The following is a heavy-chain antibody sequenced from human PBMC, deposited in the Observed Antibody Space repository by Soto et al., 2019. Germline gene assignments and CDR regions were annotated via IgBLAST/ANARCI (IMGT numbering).Heavy chain of an antibody. D-gene: IGHD3-3*01. Sequence: SPTLSLTCAISGDSVSSNSAAWNWIRQSPSRGLEWLGRTYYRSKWYNDYAVSVKSRITIKPDTSKNQFSLQLNSVTPEDTAAYYCVRLYDFWSGPQYYFDYWGRGILVTV. V-gene: IGHV6-1*01. J-gene: IGHJ4*02. CDR2: TYYRSKWYN. CDR1: GDSVSSNSAA. CDR3: VRLYDFWSGPQYYFDY.